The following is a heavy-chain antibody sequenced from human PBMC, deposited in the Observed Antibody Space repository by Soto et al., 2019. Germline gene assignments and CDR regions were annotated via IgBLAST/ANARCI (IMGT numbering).Heavy chain of an antibody. CDR1: GFSLSTSGVG. V-gene: IGHV2-5*02. J-gene: IGHJ4*02. CDR2: IYWDDDK. CDR3: AHRRAVTPHAPGCYFDY. D-gene: IGHD4-17*01. Sequence: GSGPTLVNPTQTLTLTCTFSGFSLSTSGVGVGWIRQPPGKALEWLALIYWDDDKRYSPSLKSRLTITKDTSKNQVVLTMTNMDPVDTATYYCAHRRAVTPHAPGCYFDYWGQGTLVTVSS.